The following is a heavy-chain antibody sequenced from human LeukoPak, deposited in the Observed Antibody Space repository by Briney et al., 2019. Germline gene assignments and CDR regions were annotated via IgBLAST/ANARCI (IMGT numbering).Heavy chain of an antibody. Sequence: ASVKVSCKVSGYTLTELSMHWVRQAPGKGLEWMGGFDPEDGETIYAQEFQGRVTMTEDTSTDTAYMELSSLRSEDTAVYYCATGLRFLVTYYYYGMDVWGQGTTVTVSS. J-gene: IGHJ6*02. CDR3: ATGLRFLVTYYYYGMDV. CDR2: FDPEDGET. V-gene: IGHV1-24*01. D-gene: IGHD3-3*01. CDR1: GYTLTELS.